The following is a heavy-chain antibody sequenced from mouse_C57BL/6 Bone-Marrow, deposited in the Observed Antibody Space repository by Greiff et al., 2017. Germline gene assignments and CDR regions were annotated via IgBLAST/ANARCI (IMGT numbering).Heavy chain of an antibody. Sequence: VQLHQSVAELVRPGASVKLSCTASGFNIKNTYMHWVKQRPEPGLEWIGRIDPANGNTKYAPKFQGKATITAETSSNTAYLQLSSRTSEDTAIYYCARSGGSRLYFYAMDYWGQGTSVTVSS. CDR3: ARSGGSRLYFYAMDY. J-gene: IGHJ4*01. CDR1: GFNIKNTY. D-gene: IGHD1-1*01. V-gene: IGHV14-3*01. CDR2: IDPANGNT.